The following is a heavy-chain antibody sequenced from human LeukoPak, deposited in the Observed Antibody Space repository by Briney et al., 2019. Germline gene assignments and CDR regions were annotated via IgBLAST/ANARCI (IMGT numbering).Heavy chain of an antibody. Sequence: SETLSLTCAVYGGSFSGYYWSWIRQPPGKGLEWIGEINHSGSTNYNPSPKSRVTISVDTSKNQFSLKLSSVTAADTAVYYCAREGDYDYVWGSYPWGYWGQGTLVTVPS. J-gene: IGHJ4*02. CDR1: GGSFSGYY. CDR3: AREGDYDYVWGSYPWGY. CDR2: INHSGST. D-gene: IGHD3-16*02. V-gene: IGHV4-34*01.